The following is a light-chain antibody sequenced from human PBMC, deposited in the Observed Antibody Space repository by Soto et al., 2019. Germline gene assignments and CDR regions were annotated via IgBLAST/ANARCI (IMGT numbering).Light chain of an antibody. CDR3: QQYGSSRT. CDR1: QSVSSSY. J-gene: IGKJ1*01. CDR2: GAS. Sequence: EIVLTQSPGTLSFSQGETATLSCRASQSVSSSYLAWYQQKPGQAPRLLIYGASSRATGIPDRFSGSGSGTDFTLTISRLEPEDFAVYYCQQYGSSRTFGQGTKV. V-gene: IGKV3-20*01.